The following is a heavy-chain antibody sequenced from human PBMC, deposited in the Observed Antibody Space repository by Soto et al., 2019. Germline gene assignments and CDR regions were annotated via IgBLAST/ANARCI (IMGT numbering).Heavy chain of an antibody. Sequence: GASVKVSCKAPGDTFTSYYLNWVRQDPGQGLEWMGVINPPGGSTKYAQKFQGRVTMTRDTSRSTVYMELRSLRSDDTAIYYCARSSGGNFGIIIEGSNWFDPWGQGTLVTVSS. CDR1: GDTFTSYY. CDR3: ARSSGGNFGIIIEGSNWFDP. D-gene: IGHD3-3*01. CDR2: INPPGGST. V-gene: IGHV1-46*01. J-gene: IGHJ5*02.